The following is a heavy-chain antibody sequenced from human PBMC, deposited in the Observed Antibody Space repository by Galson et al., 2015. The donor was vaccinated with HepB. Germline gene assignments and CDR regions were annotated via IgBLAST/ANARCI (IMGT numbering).Heavy chain of an antibody. CDR3: AFSRSAGLFDY. CDR1: GFTFDDYA. V-gene: IGHV3-9*01. D-gene: IGHD6-13*01. Sequence: SLRLSCAASGFTFDDYAMHWVRHAPGKGLEWVSGISWNSGSIGYADSVKGRFTISRDNAKNSLYLQMNSLRAEDTALYYCAFSRSAGLFDYWGQGTLVTVSS. CDR2: ISWNSGSI. J-gene: IGHJ4*02.